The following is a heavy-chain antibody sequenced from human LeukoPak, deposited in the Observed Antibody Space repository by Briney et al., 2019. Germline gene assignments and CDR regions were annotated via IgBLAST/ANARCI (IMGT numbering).Heavy chain of an antibody. J-gene: IGHJ1*01. D-gene: IGHD5-24*01. CDR2: ICYDGSNK. CDR1: GFTFISYG. V-gene: IGHV3-33*01. Sequence: GSLRLSFAASGFTFISYGMHWVRQAPGKGREWVAVICYDGSNKYYGDSVKGRFTISRDNSKKTLYLQMNSLRVEDTAVYYCARGDGYNDAEYLQHWGQGTLVTVS. CDR3: ARGDGYNDAEYLQH.